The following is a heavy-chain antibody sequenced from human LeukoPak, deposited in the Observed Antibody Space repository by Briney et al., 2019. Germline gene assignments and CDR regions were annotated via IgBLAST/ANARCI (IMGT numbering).Heavy chain of an antibody. CDR3: AELGITMIGGV. CDR1: GSTFSSYE. CDR2: ISSSGSAI. Sequence: GGSLRLSCAASGSTFSSYEMNWVRQAPGKGLEWVSYISSSGSAIYYADSVKGRFTTSGDNAKNSLYLQMNSLRAEDTAVYYCAELGITMIGGVWGKGTTVTISS. V-gene: IGHV3-48*03. D-gene: IGHD3-10*02. J-gene: IGHJ6*04.